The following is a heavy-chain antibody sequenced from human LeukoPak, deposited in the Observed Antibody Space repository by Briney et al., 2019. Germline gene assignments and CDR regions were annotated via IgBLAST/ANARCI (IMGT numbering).Heavy chain of an antibody. CDR2: ISWNSGSI. CDR1: GFTFDDYA. V-gene: IGHV3-9*01. Sequence: GGSLRLSCAASGFTFDDYAMHWVRQAPGKGLEWVSGISWNSGSIGYADSVKGRFTISRDNAKNSLYLQMNSLRAEDTALYYCAKDIAALYSGSYYGAFDIWGQGTMVTVSS. D-gene: IGHD1-26*01. CDR3: AKDIAALYSGSYYGAFDI. J-gene: IGHJ3*02.